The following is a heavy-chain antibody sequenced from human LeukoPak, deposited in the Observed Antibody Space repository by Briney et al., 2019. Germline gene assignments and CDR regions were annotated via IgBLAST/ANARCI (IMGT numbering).Heavy chain of an antibody. CDR2: IYYGGST. J-gene: IGHJ6*02. CDR1: GGSISSYY. CDR3: ARDTGHQLSRRNYYAMDV. V-gene: IGHV4-39*07. Sequence: PSETLSLTCTVSGGSISSYYWGWIRQPPGKGLEWIGSIYYGGSTYYNPSLKSRVTISVDTSKNQFSLKVSSVTAADTAVYYCARDTGHQLSRRNYYAMDVWGQGTTVTVSS. D-gene: IGHD2-2*01.